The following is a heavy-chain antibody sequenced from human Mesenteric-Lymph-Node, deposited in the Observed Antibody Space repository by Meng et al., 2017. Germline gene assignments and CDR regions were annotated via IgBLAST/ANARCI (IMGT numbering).Heavy chain of an antibody. CDR2: TFASGSF. D-gene: IGHD1-26*01. V-gene: IGHV4-4*07. CDR3: ARVIVGATHLDY. CDR1: GGSISNNY. J-gene: IGHJ4*02. Sequence: SETLSLTCTVSGGSISNNYWSWIRQPAGKGLEWIGRTFASGSFNYNPSLRSRVTMSLDTSKNQFFLTLTSVTAADTAIYYCARVIVGATHLDYWGQGTLVTVSS.